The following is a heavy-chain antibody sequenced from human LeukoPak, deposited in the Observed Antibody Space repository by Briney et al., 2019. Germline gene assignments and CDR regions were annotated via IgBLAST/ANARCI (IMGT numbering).Heavy chain of an antibody. Sequence: GGSLRLSCAASGFSFSNAWMNWVRQAPGKGLEWVGRILSKTSGGTTDYATPVKGRFTILRDDSKNMLYLHMNSLQIEDTAVYYCADYYASGSYPPWGQGTLVTVSS. D-gene: IGHD3-10*01. V-gene: IGHV3-15*07. CDR2: ILSKTSGGTT. CDR1: GFSFSNAW. CDR3: ADYYASGSYPP. J-gene: IGHJ5*02.